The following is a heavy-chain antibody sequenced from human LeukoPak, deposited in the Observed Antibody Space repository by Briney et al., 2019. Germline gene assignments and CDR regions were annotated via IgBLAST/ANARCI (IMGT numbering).Heavy chain of an antibody. J-gene: IGHJ4*01. CDR2: INSGGSGT. CDR1: GFNFASNW. CDR3: ASSLGPLTEY. Sequence: GRSLRLSCAAPGFNFASNWMHWVRQTPGKGLMWVSRINSGGSGTSYAGSVEGRFTISRDNAKNTLYLQMNNLRAEDTAMYYCASSLGPLTEYWGQGTLVTVSS. V-gene: IGHV3-74*01. D-gene: IGHD7-27*01.